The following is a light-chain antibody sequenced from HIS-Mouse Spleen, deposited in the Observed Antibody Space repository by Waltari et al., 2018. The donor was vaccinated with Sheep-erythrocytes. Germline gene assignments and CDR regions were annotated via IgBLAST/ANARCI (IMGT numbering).Light chain of an antibody. Sequence: QSALTQPRSVSGSPGQSVPISCTGTSSAVGGYNYVPWYQQHPGKAPKLMIYDVSKRPSGVPDRFSGSKSGNTASLTISGLQAEDEADYYCCSYAGSYTFVVFGGGTKLTVL. J-gene: IGLJ2*01. CDR3: CSYAGSYTFVV. CDR1: SSAVGGYNY. V-gene: IGLV2-11*01. CDR2: DVS.